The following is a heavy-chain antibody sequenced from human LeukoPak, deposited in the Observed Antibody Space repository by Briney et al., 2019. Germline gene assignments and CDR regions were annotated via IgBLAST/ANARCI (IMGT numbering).Heavy chain of an antibody. V-gene: IGHV4-39*01. J-gene: IGHJ4*02. Sequence: SETLSLTRTVSGGSISSSSYYWGWIRQPPGKGLEWIGSIYYSGSTYYNPSLTSRVTISVDTSKNQFSLKLSSVTAADTAVYYCARLTDTAMALDYWGQGTLVTVSS. CDR2: IYYSGST. CDR3: ARLTDTAMALDY. CDR1: GGSISSSSYY. D-gene: IGHD5-18*01.